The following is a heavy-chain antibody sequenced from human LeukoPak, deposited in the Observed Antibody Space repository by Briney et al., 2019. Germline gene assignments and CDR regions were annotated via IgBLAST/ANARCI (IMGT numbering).Heavy chain of an antibody. V-gene: IGHV4-59*01. CDR3: ARGYYDFGSGYYSGWFDP. CDR2: IYYSGST. CDR1: GGSISSYY. D-gene: IGHD3-3*01. J-gene: IGHJ5*02. Sequence: SETLSLTCTVSGGSISSYYWSWIRQPPGKGLEWIGYIYYSGSTNYNPSLKSRVTTSVDTSKNQFSLKPSSVTAADTAVYYCARGYYDFGSGYYSGWFDPCGQGTLVTASS.